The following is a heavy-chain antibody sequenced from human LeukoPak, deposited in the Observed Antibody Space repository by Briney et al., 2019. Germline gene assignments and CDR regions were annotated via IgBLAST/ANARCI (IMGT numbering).Heavy chain of an antibody. CDR1: GFTFSRSW. Sequence: GGSLRLSCADSGFTFSRSWMAWVRQAPGKGLEWVANINQDGSEKNYVDAVKGRFTISRDNAKNSLCLQMNSLRAEDTAVYYCARDRGYSTFDMWGQGTMVTVSS. D-gene: IGHD5-18*01. CDR3: ARDRGYSTFDM. J-gene: IGHJ3*02. V-gene: IGHV3-7*05. CDR2: INQDGSEK.